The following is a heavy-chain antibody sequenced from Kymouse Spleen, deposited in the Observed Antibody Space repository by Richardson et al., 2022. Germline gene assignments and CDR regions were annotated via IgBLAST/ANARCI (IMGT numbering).Heavy chain of an antibody. V-gene: IGHV4-39*01. J-gene: IGHJ4*02. D-gene: IGHD2-2*02. CDR1: GGSISSSSYY. CDR2: IYYSGST. CDR3: ARLGCSSTSCDRGY. Sequence: QLQLQESGPGLVKPSETLSLTCTVSGGSISSSSYYWGWIRQPPGKGLEWIGSIYYSGSTYYNPSLKSRVTISVDTSKNQFSLKLSSVTAADTAVYYCARLGCSSTSCDRGYWGQGTLVTVSS.